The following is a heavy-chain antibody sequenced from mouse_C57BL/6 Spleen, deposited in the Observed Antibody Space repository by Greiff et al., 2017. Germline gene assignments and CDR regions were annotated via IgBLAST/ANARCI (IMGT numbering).Heavy chain of an antibody. CDR3: ETNYVEKRDDAMDY. CDR1: GYAFSSSW. CDR2: IYPGDGDT. Sequence: VQRVESGPELVKPGASVKISCKASGYAFSSSWMNWVKQRPGQGLEWIGRIYPGDGDTNYNGKFKGKATLTVDKSSSTAYMQLSSLTSEDSAVYFCETNYVEKRDDAMDYWGQGTSVTVSS. J-gene: IGHJ4*01. V-gene: IGHV1-82*01. D-gene: IGHD1-1*01.